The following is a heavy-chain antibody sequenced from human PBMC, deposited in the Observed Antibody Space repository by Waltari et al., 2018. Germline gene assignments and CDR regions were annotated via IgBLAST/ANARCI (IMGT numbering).Heavy chain of an antibody. CDR1: GGSISSYY. CDR3: ARARRGSGGAFDI. V-gene: IGHV4-59*01. CDR2: IYYSGST. Sequence: QVQLQESGPGLVKPSETLSLTCTVSGGSISSYYWSWIRQRPGKGLEWIGYIYYSGSTNYKPSLKGRGTISVDTYKNQFALKRSSVTAADTAVYYWARARRGSGGAFDIWGQGTMVTVSS. J-gene: IGHJ3*02. D-gene: IGHD1-26*01.